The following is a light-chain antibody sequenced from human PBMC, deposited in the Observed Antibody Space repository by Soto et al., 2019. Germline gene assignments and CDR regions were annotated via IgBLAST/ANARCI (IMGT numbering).Light chain of an antibody. CDR3: QQYNNWPRT. V-gene: IGKV3-15*01. Sequence: ERVMTQSPATLSVSPGERATLFCRASQSVTNNLAWYHQKPGQAPRLLISGASTRATGIPARFSGSGSGTEFTLTISSLQSEDFAVYYCQQYNNWPRTFGQGTKLEIK. CDR2: GAS. CDR1: QSVTNN. J-gene: IGKJ2*01.